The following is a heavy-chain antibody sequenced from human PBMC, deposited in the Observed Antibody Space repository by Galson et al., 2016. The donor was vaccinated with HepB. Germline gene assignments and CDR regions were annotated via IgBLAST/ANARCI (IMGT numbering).Heavy chain of an antibody. J-gene: IGHJ5*02. D-gene: IGHD6-13*01. CDR3: ARPWGSGQQLARVWFDP. Sequence: SLRLSCAASGFTFSSYGMNWVRQAPGKGLEWVSSISSSSIYIYYADSVKGRFTISRDNAKNSLFLQLNSLRAEDTSVYYCARPWGSGQQLARVWFDPWGQGSLVTVSS. CDR1: GFTFSSYG. CDR2: ISSSSIYI. V-gene: IGHV3-21*01.